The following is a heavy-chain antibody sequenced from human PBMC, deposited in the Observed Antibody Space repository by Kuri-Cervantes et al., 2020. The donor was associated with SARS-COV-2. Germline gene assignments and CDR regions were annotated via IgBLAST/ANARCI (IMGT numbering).Heavy chain of an antibody. Sequence: SETLSLTCAVSGGSISRSNRWNGVRQPPGKGGEWIGEIYHSGSTNYNPSLKSGVTTSVDTSKNQHSLKLSSVTAADTAVYYCARVIVGAFDYWGQGTLVTVSS. CDR1: GGSISRSNR. CDR3: ARVIVGAFDY. J-gene: IGHJ4*02. V-gene: IGHV4-4*02. D-gene: IGHD3-22*01. CDR2: IYHSGST.